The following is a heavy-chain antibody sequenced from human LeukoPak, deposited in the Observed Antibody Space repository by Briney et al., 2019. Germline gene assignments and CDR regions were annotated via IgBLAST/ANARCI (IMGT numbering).Heavy chain of an antibody. Sequence: KPSETLSLTCTVSGGSISSSSYYWGWIRQPPGKGLDWIGSIYYSGSTYYNPSLKSRVTISVDTSKNQFSLKLSSVTAADTAVYYCARLKWLRFVWDYWGQGTLVTVSS. CDR3: ARLKWLRFVWDY. CDR2: IYYSGST. D-gene: IGHD5-12*01. CDR1: GGSISSSSYY. J-gene: IGHJ4*02. V-gene: IGHV4-39*01.